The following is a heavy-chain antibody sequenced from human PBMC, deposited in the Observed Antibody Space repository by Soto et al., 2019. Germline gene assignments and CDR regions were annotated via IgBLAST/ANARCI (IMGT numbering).Heavy chain of an antibody. CDR1: GFSVSTIY. V-gene: IGHV3-53*01. Sequence: PGGSLRLSCAASGFSVSTIYMSWVRQAPWKGLEWVSVIYVGGSTYYADSVKGRFTISKDSSKNTLYLQMSSLKVEDTAVYYCARGLNYYDSGGYRYEAFDLWGQGTPVTVYS. CDR3: ARGLNYYDSGGYRYEAFDL. CDR2: IYVGGST. J-gene: IGHJ4*02. D-gene: IGHD3-22*01.